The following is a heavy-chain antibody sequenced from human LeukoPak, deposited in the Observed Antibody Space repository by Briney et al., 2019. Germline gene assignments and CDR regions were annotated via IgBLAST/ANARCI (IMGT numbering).Heavy chain of an antibody. CDR3: ARDLEDYYGSGSYFDY. D-gene: IGHD3-10*01. CDR1: GGSISSGGYY. V-gene: IGHV4-31*03. CDR2: IYYSGST. J-gene: IGHJ4*02. Sequence: PSETLSLTCTVSGGSISSGGYYWSWIRQHPGKGLEWIGYIYYSGSTYYNPSLKSRVTISVDTSKNQFYLKLSSVTAADTAVYYCARDLEDYYGSGSYFDYWGQGTLVTVSS.